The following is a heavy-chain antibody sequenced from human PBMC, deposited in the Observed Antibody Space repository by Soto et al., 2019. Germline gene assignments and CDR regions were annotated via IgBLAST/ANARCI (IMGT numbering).Heavy chain of an antibody. Sequence: QVQLVQSGAEVQKPGSSVKFSCKASGGTFSSYAISWVRQAPGQGLEGMGGSIHISGTANYAQKFQGRVTITADESTSTAYKELSRLRSEDTAVYYCESAQCISTSLEIYYYYYSGMDVWGQGTTVTVSS. CDR1: GGTFSSYA. CDR3: ESAQCISTSLEIYYYYYSGMDV. V-gene: IGHV1-69*01. J-gene: IGHJ6*02. D-gene: IGHD2-2*01. CDR2: SIHISGTA.